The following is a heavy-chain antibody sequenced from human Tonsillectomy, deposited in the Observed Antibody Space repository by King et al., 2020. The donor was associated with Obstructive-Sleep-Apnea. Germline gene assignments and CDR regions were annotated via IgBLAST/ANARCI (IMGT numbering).Heavy chain of an antibody. CDR1: GFTFGDYV. D-gene: IGHD5-12*01. Sequence: VQLVESGGGLVQPGRSLRLSCAASGFTFGDYVMHWVRQGPGKGLEWVSGISWNSGFIAYADSVKGRFTISRDNAKNSLYLQMNSLRVEDTALYYCAKELRLRTSYDDKLRYYYHGMDVWGQGTTVTVSS. V-gene: IGHV3-9*01. CDR3: AKELRLRTSYDDKLRYYYHGMDV. J-gene: IGHJ6*02. CDR2: ISWNSGFI.